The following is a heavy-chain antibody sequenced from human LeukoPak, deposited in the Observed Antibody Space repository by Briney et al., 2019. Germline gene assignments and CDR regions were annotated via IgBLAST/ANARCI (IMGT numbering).Heavy chain of an antibody. D-gene: IGHD6-19*01. J-gene: IGHJ4*02. CDR3: GTGGGIAVSHV. V-gene: IGHV4-39*07. CDR2: IYYDGTT. CDR1: GGSMSVGRSY. Sequence: SETLSLTCTISGGSMSVGRSYWGWVRQPPGKGLEWVASIYYDGTTYYYPSLKSRVTISMDSSKNHFSLEVKSVTAADTAMYYCGTGGGIAVSHVWGQGTLVTVSS.